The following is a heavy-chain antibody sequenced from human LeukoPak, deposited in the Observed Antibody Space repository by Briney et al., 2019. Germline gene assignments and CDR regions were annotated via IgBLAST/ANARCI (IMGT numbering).Heavy chain of an antibody. CDR2: VTWDGGST. J-gene: IGHJ3*02. CDR3: AKPRNDDENALDI. V-gene: IGHV3-43*01. Sequence: GSLRLSCAASGFTFDDYTMHWARHAPGKGLEWVSFVTWDGGSTYYADSVKGRFTISRDNNKNSLYLQMNSLRTEDTALYYCAKPRNDDENALDIWGQGTMVSVSS. CDR1: GFTFDDYT. D-gene: IGHD1-1*01.